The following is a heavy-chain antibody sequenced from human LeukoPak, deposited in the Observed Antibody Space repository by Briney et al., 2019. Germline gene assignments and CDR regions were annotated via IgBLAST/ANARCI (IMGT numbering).Heavy chain of an antibody. CDR3: ARRDYAAWFDP. CDR2: VYYSGST. D-gene: IGHD4/OR15-4a*01. J-gene: IGHJ5*02. V-gene: IGHV4-39*01. CDR1: GDSITSGAFY. Sequence: SETLSLTCNVSGDSITSGAFYWAWIRQSPGKGLEWIGDVYYSGSTQYNPSLRGRVSISMDKTKNQFSLNLNSVSVTDTAIYYCARRDYAAWFDPWGQGTLVTVSS.